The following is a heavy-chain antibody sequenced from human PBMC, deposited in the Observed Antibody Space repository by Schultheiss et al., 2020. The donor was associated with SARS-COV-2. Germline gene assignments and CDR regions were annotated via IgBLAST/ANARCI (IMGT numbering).Heavy chain of an antibody. V-gene: IGHV3-33*01. CDR3: ARAHYYDSSGYYLPFDY. J-gene: IGHJ4*02. Sequence: GGSLRLSCAASGFTFSSYGMHWVRQAPGKGLEWVAVIWYDGSNKYYADSVKGRFTISRDNSKNTLYLQMNSLRAEDTAVYYCARAHYYDSSGYYLPFDYWGQGTLVTVSS. CDR1: GFTFSSYG. CDR2: IWYDGSNK. D-gene: IGHD3-22*01.